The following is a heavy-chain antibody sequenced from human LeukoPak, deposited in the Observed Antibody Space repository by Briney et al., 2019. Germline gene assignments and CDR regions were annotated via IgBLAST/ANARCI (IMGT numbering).Heavy chain of an antibody. CDR2: VDPSDGAT. D-gene: IGHD1-14*01. CDR1: GHTFTTYN. CDR3: ARDRGRTFEFDY. Sequence: ASVKVSCKASGHTFTTYNFSWVRQAPGQGLEWMGIVDPSDGATSYAQKFRGRVAMTRDMSTSTVYLELESLRSDDTALYYCARDRGRTFEFDYWGQGTLVTVSS. V-gene: IGHV1-46*01. J-gene: IGHJ4*02.